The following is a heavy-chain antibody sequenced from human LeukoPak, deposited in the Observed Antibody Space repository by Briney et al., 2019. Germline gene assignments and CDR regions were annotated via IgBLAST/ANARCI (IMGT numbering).Heavy chain of an antibody. Sequence: RASVKVSCKASGGTFSSYAISWVRQAPGQGLEWMGRIIPILGIANYAQKFQCRVTITADKSTSTAYMELSSLRSEDTAVYYCASPGGFTDYWGQGTLVTVSS. D-gene: IGHD3-10*01. CDR1: GGTFSSYA. CDR3: ASPGGFTDY. V-gene: IGHV1-69*04. J-gene: IGHJ4*02. CDR2: IIPILGIA.